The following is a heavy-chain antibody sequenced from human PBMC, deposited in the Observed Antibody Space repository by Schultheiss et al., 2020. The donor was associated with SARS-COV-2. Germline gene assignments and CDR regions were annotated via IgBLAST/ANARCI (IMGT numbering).Heavy chain of an antibody. CDR1: GFSLSTSGVG. V-gene: IGHV2-5*02. CDR3: AHSGSYDSPSRGAFDF. Sequence: SGPTLVKPTQTLTLTCTFSGFSLSTSGVGVGWIRQPPGKALEWLALIYWDDDKRYSSSLKSRLTITKDTSTNQVVLTMTNMDPVDTATYYCAHSGSYDSPSRGAFDFWGQGTMVTVSS. D-gene: IGHD3-22*01. J-gene: IGHJ3*01. CDR2: IYWDDDK.